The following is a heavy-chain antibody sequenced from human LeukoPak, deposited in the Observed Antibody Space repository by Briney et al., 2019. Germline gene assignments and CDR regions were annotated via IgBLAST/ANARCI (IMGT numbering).Heavy chain of an antibody. CDR2: IYHSGST. CDR3: ARSVIAAAGTEFDY. D-gene: IGHD6-13*01. J-gene: IGHJ4*02. V-gene: IGHV4-38-2*02. CDR1: GYSISSGYY. Sequence: SETLSLTCTVSGYSISSGYYWGWIRQPPGKGLEWIGSIYHSGSTYYNPSLKSRVTISVDTSKNQFSLKLSSVTAADTAVYYCARSVIAAAGTEFDYWGQGTLVTVSS.